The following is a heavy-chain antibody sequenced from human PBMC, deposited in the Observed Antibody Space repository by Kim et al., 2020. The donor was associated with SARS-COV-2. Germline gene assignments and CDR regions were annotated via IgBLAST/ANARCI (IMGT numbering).Heavy chain of an antibody. D-gene: IGHD2-15*01. CDR2: VSYDGSDK. Sequence: GGSLRLSCAASGFPFSNYAMHWVRQAPGKGLEWVAVVSYDGSDKKYADSVKGRFTISRDNSKNTLYLQMNSLRAEDTALYYCARDTRYCSGSNCYSPGYFDYWGQGTLVTGSS. CDR1: GFPFSNYA. V-gene: IGHV3-30*04. CDR3: ARDTRYCSGSNCYSPGYFDY. J-gene: IGHJ4*02.